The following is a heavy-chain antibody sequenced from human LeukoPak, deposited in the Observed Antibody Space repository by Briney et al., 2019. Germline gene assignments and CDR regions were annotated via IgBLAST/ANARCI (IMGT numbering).Heavy chain of an antibody. Sequence: GGSLRLSCAASGFTFSSYWMSWVRQAPGKGLEWVAVISYDGSNKYYADSVKGRFTISRDNSKNTLYLQMNSLRTDDTSVYFCAKFAYNWNAPDGFDMWGQGTMVIVSS. CDR3: AKFAYNWNAPDGFDM. CDR1: GFTFSSYW. J-gene: IGHJ3*02. D-gene: IGHD1-1*01. CDR2: ISYDGSNK. V-gene: IGHV3-30*18.